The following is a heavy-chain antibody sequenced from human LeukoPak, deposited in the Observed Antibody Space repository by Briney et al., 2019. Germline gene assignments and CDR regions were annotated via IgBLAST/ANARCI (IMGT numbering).Heavy chain of an antibody. CDR1: GGSFSGYY. V-gene: IGHV4-34*01. J-gene: IGHJ4*02. CDR2: INHSGST. CDR3: ARPWITGDRDY. D-gene: IGHD7-27*01. Sequence: SETLSLTCAVYGGSFSGYYWSWIRQPPGKGLEWIGEINHSGSTNYNPSHKSRVTISVDTSKNQFSLKLSSVTAADTAVYYCARPWITGDRDYWGQGTLVTVSS.